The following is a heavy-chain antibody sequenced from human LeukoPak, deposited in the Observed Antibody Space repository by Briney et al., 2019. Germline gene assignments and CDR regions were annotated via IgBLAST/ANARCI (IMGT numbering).Heavy chain of an antibody. J-gene: IGHJ4*02. CDR3: ARGGTFGVDISDY. D-gene: IGHD3-3*01. Sequence: GGSLRLSCAVSGFTFSTYSMTWVCQAPGKGLEWVSSISSSSRNTYYTDSVKGRFTISRDNAKNSLYLQMSSLRAEDTAVYYCARGGTFGVDISDYWGQGTLVTVSS. CDR1: GFTFSTYS. V-gene: IGHV3-21*01. CDR2: ISSSSRNT.